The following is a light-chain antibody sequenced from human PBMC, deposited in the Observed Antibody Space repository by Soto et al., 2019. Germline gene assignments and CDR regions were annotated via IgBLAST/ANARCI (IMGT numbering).Light chain of an antibody. CDR2: DAS. CDR3: QQRSNWPPIT. Sequence: ETVLTQSPATLSLSPGARAPLSCRARQSISSYLAWYQQKPGQAPRLLIYDASNRATGIPARFSGSGSGTDFTLTISSLEPEDFAVYYCQQRSNWPPITFGQGTRLEIK. J-gene: IGKJ5*01. CDR1: QSISSY. V-gene: IGKV3-11*01.